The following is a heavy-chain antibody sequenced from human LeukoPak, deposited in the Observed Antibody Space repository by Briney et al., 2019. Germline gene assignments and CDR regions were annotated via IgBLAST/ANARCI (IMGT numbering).Heavy chain of an antibody. J-gene: IGHJ5*02. CDR1: GYTFTGYY. V-gene: IGHV1-2*02. Sequence: ASVKVSCKASGYTFTGYYMHWVRQARGQGLEWMGWINPNSGGTNYAQKFQGRVTMTRDTSISTAYMELSRLRSDDTAVYYCAREGPYSSGWYNWFDPWGQGTLVTVSS. D-gene: IGHD6-19*01. CDR2: INPNSGGT. CDR3: AREGPYSSGWYNWFDP.